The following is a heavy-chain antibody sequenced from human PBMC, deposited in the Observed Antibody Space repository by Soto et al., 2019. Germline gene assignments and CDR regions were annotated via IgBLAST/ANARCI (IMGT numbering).Heavy chain of an antibody. CDR3: ARTDASSGYYLWTYYGIDV. D-gene: IGHD3-22*01. V-gene: IGHV1-3*01. J-gene: IGHJ6*02. CDR1: GYTFTIYA. Sequence: QVQLVQSGAEVKKPGASVKVSCKASGYTFTIYAMHWVRQAPGQRLEWMGWFNAGNGNTKYSQQFQGRVTITRDTAASTAYMELSSLRSEDTAVYYCARTDASSGYYLWTYYGIDVWGHGTTVTVS. CDR2: FNAGNGNT.